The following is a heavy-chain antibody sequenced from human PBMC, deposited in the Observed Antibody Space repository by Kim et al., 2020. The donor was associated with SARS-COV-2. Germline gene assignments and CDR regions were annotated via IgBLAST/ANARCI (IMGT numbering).Heavy chain of an antibody. J-gene: IGHJ4*02. D-gene: IGHD3-10*01. Sequence: SVKGRYNISRENSKKTLYLQMNSLSAEDTAVYCCARDGGLWFGELLGFDYWGQGTLVTVSS. V-gene: IGHV3-30*07. CDR3: ARDGGLWFGELLGFDY.